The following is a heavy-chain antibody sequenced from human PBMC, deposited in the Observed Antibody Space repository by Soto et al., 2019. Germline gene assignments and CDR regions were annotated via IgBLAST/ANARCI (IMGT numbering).Heavy chain of an antibody. J-gene: IGHJ4*02. CDR1: GLTFSGYA. Sequence: EVQLLESGGDLVQPGRSLRRSCAASGLTFSGYAMSWVRQAPGKGLEWVSVIHGGGNSAYYADSVKGRFTISRDNSKNTLYLQKSSLRGEDTAVYYCAKNRGRVTTPWHFDYWGQGTLVTVSS. D-gene: IGHD4-17*01. CDR2: IHGGGNSA. CDR3: AKNRGRVTTPWHFDY. V-gene: IGHV3-23*01.